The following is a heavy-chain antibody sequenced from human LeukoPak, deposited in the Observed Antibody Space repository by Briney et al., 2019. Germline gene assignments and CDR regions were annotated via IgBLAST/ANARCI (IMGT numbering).Heavy chain of an antibody. D-gene: IGHD3-10*01. V-gene: IGHV3-7*01. CDR1: GFTFNTYW. CDR3: AKVAQYYYGSETYYFFEH. CDR2: INQDGTEK. Sequence: GGSLRLSCAASGFTFNTYWMTWVRQAPGKGLEWVANINQDGTEKYYVDSVKGRFTISRDDAESSLYLQMNSLRVEDTAVYYCAKVAQYYYGSETYYFFEHWGQGTPITASS. J-gene: IGHJ4*02.